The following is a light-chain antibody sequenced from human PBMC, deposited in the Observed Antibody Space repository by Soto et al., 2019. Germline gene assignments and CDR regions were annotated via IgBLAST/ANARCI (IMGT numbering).Light chain of an antibody. CDR1: QSLLSSDGNTY. V-gene: IGKV2-30*01. CDR3: MQGTRWPPWT. CDR2: QVS. Sequence: DVVMTQSPLSLPVTLGQPASISCRSNQSLLSSDGNTYLNWFQQRPGQSPRRLTYQVSIRDSWVADRFSGSWAGTDFTLKISRVEAEDVGIDYWMQGTRWPPWTFGQGTKVEIK. J-gene: IGKJ1*01.